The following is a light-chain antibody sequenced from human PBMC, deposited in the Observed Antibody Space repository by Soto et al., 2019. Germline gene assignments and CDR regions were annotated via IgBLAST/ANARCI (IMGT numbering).Light chain of an antibody. CDR1: QTISTW. J-gene: IGKJ1*01. CDR3: QQYTNTKNPLM. V-gene: IGKV1-5*01. CDR2: DAS. Sequence: DIQVTQSPPTLSASVGDRVTITCRASQTISTWMAWYQQKPGKAPKLLVYDASTLQSGVASRFSGSGSGTEVTLIISGLQPDDSATYYCQQYTNTKNPLMFGQGTKVEI.